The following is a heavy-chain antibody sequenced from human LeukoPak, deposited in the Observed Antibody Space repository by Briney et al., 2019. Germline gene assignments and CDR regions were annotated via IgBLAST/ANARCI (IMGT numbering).Heavy chain of an antibody. CDR3: ARHLPYSSGWDPEDY. V-gene: IGHV1-2*02. CDR2: INPNSGGT. D-gene: IGHD6-19*01. J-gene: IGHJ4*02. Sequence: ASVKVSCKASGYTFTGYYMHWVRQATGQGLEWMGWINPNSGGTNYAQKFQGRVTMTRDTSISTAYMELSRLRSDDTAVYYCARHLPYSSGWDPEDYWGQGTLVTVPS. CDR1: GYTFTGYY.